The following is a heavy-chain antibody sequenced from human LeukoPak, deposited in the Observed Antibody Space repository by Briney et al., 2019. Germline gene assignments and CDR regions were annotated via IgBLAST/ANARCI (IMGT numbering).Heavy chain of an antibody. Sequence: GGSLRLSCAASRFTFSDYYMSWIRQAPGKGLDWVSYISSSGSTIYYADSVKGRFTISRHNAKNSLYLQMNSLRAEDTAVYYCAREDIVVVGWFDPWGQGTLVTVSS. CDR1: RFTFSDYY. V-gene: IGHV3-11*01. D-gene: IGHD2-15*01. CDR3: AREDIVVVGWFDP. J-gene: IGHJ5*02. CDR2: ISSSGSTI.